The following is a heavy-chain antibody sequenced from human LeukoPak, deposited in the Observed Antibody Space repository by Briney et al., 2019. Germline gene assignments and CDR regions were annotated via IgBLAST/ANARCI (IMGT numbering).Heavy chain of an antibody. CDR2: IYHSGST. Sequence: SETLSLTCTVSGYSISSGYYWGWIRQPPGKGLEWIGSIYHSGSTYYNPSLKSRVTISVGTSKNQFSLKLSSVTAADTAVYYCATITVVTPSYGMDVWGQGTTVTVSS. CDR1: GYSISSGYY. V-gene: IGHV4-38-2*02. CDR3: ATITVVTPSYGMDV. D-gene: IGHD4-23*01. J-gene: IGHJ6*02.